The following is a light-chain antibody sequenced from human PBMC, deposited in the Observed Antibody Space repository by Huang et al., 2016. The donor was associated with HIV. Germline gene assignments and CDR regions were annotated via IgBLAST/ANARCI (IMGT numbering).Light chain of an antibody. CDR2: GAS. J-gene: IGKJ5*01. V-gene: IGKV3-15*01. Sequence: EIVMTQSPATLSVSPGERVTLSCRASESVSSNLAGYPQKPGQSPRLLMYGASRRATGVPVRFSGSGSGTEFTLTISSLQSEDFGVYYCQQYHNWPPITFGQGTRLEI. CDR1: ESVSSN. CDR3: QQYHNWPPIT.